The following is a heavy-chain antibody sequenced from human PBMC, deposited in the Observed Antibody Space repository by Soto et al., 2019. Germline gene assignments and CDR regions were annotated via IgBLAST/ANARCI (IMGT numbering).Heavy chain of an antibody. J-gene: IGHJ1*01. CDR1: GFTFSSYA. CDR2: ISYDGSNK. V-gene: IGHV3-30-3*01. CDR3: ARALDGDDNAEYFQH. Sequence: QVQLVESGGGVVQPGRSLRLSCAASGFTFSSYAMHWVRQAPGKGLEWVAVISYDGSNKYYADSVKGRFTISRDNSKNPLYLQMNSLRAEDTAVYYCARALDGDDNAEYFQHWGQGTLVTVSS. D-gene: IGHD4-17*01.